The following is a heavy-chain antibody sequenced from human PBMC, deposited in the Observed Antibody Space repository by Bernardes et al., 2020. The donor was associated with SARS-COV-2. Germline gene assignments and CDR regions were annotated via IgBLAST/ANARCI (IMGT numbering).Heavy chain of an antibody. J-gene: IGHJ4*02. Sequence: ASVKVSCKASGYTFTTYDISWVRQATGQGLEWMGWMNPNSGDTGYAQKFQGRVTMTRDTSITTAYMELSSLTSEDTAVYFCARGDYGDFFDQWGQGTLVTVSS. CDR1: GYTFTTYD. CDR3: ARGDYGDFFDQ. V-gene: IGHV1-8*01. CDR2: MNPNSGDT. D-gene: IGHD4-17*01.